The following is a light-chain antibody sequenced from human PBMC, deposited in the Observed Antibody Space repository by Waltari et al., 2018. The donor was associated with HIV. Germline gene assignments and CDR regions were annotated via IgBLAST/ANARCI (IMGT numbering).Light chain of an antibody. J-gene: IGLJ3*02. CDR3: AAWDDSLSGRV. CDR1: SSNIGSSY. V-gene: IGLV1-47*01. CDR2: GNN. Sequence: QSVLTQPPSASGTPGQRVTISCSGSSSNIGSSYIYWYQQLPGPAPTLLVYGNNQRPSGVPNRFAGSKSGTSASLAISGLRSEDEADYYCAAWDDSLSGRVFGGGTKLTVL.